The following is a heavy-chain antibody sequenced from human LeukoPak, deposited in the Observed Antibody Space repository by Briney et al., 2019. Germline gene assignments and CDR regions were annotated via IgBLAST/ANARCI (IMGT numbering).Heavy chain of an antibody. CDR3: ARGAYSNYNDAFDI. V-gene: IGHV4-38-2*02. D-gene: IGHD4-11*01. J-gene: IGHJ3*02. CDR2: IFHSGNT. CDR1: GYSISSGYY. Sequence: SETLSLTCTVSGYSISSGYYWGWIRQPPGKGLEWIGSIFHSGNTYYNPSLKSRVTISVDTSKNQFSLNLSSVTAADTAVYYCARGAYSNYNDAFDIWGQGTMVTVSS.